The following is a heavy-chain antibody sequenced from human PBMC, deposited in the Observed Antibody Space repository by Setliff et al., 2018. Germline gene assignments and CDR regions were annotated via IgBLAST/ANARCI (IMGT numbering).Heavy chain of an antibody. CDR1: GASITDSY. CDR2: IHYSGST. J-gene: IGHJ6*03. CDR3: ARSRGYKHDSSGYYYDHYYYYYMDV. D-gene: IGHD3-22*01. Sequence: SETLSLTCSVSGASITDSYWNWIRQPPGKGLEWVGYIHYSGSTNYNPSLKSRVTIPVDTSKNQFSLELSSVTAADTAVYYCARSRGYKHDSSGYYYDHYYYYYMDVWGKGTPVTVSS. V-gene: IGHV4-59*08.